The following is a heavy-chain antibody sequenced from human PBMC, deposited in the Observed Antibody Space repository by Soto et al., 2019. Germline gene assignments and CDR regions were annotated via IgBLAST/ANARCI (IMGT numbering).Heavy chain of an antibody. CDR1: GGSISSGGYY. CDR2: IYYSGST. V-gene: IGHV4-31*03. J-gene: IGHJ4*02. D-gene: IGHD5-18*01. CDR3: ARGTRIQLWLFFSY. Sequence: QVQLQESGPGLVKPSQTLSLTCTVSGGSISSGGYYWSWIRQHPGKGLEWIGYIYYSGSTYYNPSLKRRVTIAVDTSKNQFSLKLSSVTAADTAVYYCARGTRIQLWLFFSYWGQGTLVTVSS.